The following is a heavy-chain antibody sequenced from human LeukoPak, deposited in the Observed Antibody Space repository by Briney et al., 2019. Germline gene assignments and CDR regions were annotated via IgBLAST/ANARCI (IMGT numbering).Heavy chain of an antibody. Sequence: SETLSLTCTVSAGSISSSSYYWGWIRQPPGKGLEWIGSIYYSGSTYYNPSLKSRVTISVDTSKNQFSLKLSSVTAADTALYYCARHTPRPHRWIAVVPKGAFHIWDQGTMVTVSS. CDR3: ARHTPRPHRWIAVVPKGAFHI. CDR2: IYYSGST. CDR1: AGSISSSSYY. J-gene: IGHJ3*02. V-gene: IGHV4-39*01. D-gene: IGHD3-22*01.